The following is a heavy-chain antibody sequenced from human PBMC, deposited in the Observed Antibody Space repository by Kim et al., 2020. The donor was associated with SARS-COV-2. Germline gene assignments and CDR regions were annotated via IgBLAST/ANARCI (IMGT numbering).Heavy chain of an antibody. CDR2: ISSSGSTI. Sequence: GGSLRLSCAASGFTFSSYEMNWVRQAPGKGLEWVSYISSSGSTIYYADSVKGRFTISRDNAKNSLYLQMNSLRAEDTAVYYCAREGRYYDSSGYGILFDYWGQGTLVTVSS. V-gene: IGHV3-48*03. J-gene: IGHJ4*02. CDR3: AREGRYYDSSGYGILFDY. D-gene: IGHD3-22*01. CDR1: GFTFSSYE.